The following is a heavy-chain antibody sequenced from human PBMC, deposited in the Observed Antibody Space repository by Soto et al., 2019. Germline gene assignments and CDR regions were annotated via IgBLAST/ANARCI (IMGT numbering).Heavy chain of an antibody. CDR2: TNAGNGNT. Sequence: QVQLVQSGAEVKKPGASVKVCCKASEYTFTSYAMHWVRQAPGQRLGWMGWTNAGNGNTKYSQKFQGRVTITRDTSASTAYMELSSLRSEDTAVYYCARDLTETTVFDYWGQGTLVTVSS. V-gene: IGHV1-3*01. J-gene: IGHJ4*02. CDR1: EYTFTSYA. D-gene: IGHD4-17*01. CDR3: ARDLTETTVFDY.